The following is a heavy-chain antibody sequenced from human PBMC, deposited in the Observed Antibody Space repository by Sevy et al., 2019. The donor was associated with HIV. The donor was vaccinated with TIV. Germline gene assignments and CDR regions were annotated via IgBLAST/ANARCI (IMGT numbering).Heavy chain of an antibody. D-gene: IGHD5-12*01. CDR2: IRSKAYGGTT. J-gene: IGHJ4*02. Sequence: SLRLSCTASGFTFGDYAMSWFRQAPGKGLEWVGFIRSKAYGGTTEYAASVKGRFTISRDDSKSIAYLQMNSLKTEDTAVYYCTRDPLVRWLQLPPFDYWGQGTLVTVSS. CDR3: TRDPLVRWLQLPPFDY. V-gene: IGHV3-49*03. CDR1: GFTFGDYA.